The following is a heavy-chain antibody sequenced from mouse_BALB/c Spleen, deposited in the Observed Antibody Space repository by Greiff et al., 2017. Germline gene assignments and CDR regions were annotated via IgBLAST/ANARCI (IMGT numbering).Heavy chain of an antibody. CDR3: ASGDYDYDGRDYYAMDY. CDR2: ISSGGST. Sequence: EVQVVESGGGLVKPGGSLKLSCAASGFTFSSYAMSWVRQTPEKRLEWVASISSGGSTYYPDSVKGRFTISRDNARNILYLQMSSLRSEDTAMYYCASGDYDYDGRDYYAMDYWGQGTSVTVSS. V-gene: IGHV5-6-5*01. J-gene: IGHJ4*01. CDR1: GFTFSSYA. D-gene: IGHD2-4*01.